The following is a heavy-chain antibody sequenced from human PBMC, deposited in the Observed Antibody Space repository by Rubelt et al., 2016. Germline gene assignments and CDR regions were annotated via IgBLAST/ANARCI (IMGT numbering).Heavy chain of an antibody. J-gene: IGHJ4*02. V-gene: IGHV4-34*01. CDR3: ARLTGPYCGTTTCYGYYIDY. Sequence: GLEWIGEINHSGSTTYNPSLKSRVTISVDTSKNQFSLKLRSMTAADTPVYYCARLTGPYCGTTTCYGYYIDYWGQGTLVTVSS. CDR2: INHSGST. D-gene: IGHD2-2*01.